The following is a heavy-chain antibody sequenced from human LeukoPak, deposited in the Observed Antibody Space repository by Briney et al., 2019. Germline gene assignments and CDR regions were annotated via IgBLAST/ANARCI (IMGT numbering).Heavy chain of an antibody. CDR2: IKQDGSEK. V-gene: IGHV3-7*01. J-gene: IGHJ4*02. CDR1: GYSISSGYY. D-gene: IGHD1-26*01. CDR3: TMIEWERWRG. Sequence: ETLSLTCTVSGYSISSGYYWGWIRQPPGKGLEWVANIKQDGSEKYYVDSVKGRFTVSRDNTKNSLYLQMNSLRAEDTAVYYCTMIEWERWRGWGQGTLVTVSS.